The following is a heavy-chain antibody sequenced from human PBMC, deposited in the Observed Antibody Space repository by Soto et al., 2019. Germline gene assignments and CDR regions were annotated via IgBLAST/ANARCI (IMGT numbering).Heavy chain of an antibody. CDR1: GFTFSDYY. CDR3: ARADYYYDSSGYSGMK. J-gene: IGHJ4*02. Sequence: GGSLRLSCAASGFTFSDYYMSWIRQAPGKGLEWVSYISSGGTTIYYADSVKGRFTISRDNAKNSLSLQMNSLRAEDTAVYYCARADYYYDSSGYSGMKWGQGTLVTVSS. CDR2: ISSGGTTI. V-gene: IGHV3-11*01. D-gene: IGHD3-22*01.